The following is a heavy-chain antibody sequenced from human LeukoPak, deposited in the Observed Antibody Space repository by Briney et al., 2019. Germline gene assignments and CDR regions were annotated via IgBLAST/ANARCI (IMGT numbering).Heavy chain of an antibody. D-gene: IGHD5-18*01. CDR2: IYYSGSA. CDR3: ARTTEGGYTYDYFYYHYMDV. Sequence: SETLSLTCSVSGGSISSYYWSWIRQPPGKGLEWIGCIYYSGSANYNPSLKSRVTISVDTSKNQFSLKLSSVTAADTAVYYCARTTEGGYTYDYFYYHYMDVWGKGTTVTISS. V-gene: IGHV4-59*01. CDR1: GGSISSYY. J-gene: IGHJ6*03.